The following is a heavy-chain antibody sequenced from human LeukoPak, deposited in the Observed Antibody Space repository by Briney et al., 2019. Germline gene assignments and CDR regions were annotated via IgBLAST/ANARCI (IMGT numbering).Heavy chain of an antibody. CDR3: ARDNQVTPYNWFDP. D-gene: IGHD2-21*02. CDR2: IYTSGST. CDR1: GGSISSYY. V-gene: IGHV4-4*07. J-gene: IGHJ5*02. Sequence: PSETLSLTCTVSGGSISSYYWSWIRQPAGKGLEWIGRIYTSGSTNYNPSLKSRVTMSVDTSKNQFSLKLSSVTAADTAVYYCARDNQVTPYNWFDPWGQGTLVTVPS.